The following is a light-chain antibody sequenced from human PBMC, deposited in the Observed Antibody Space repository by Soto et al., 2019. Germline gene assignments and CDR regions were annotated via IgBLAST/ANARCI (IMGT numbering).Light chain of an antibody. CDR2: KAS. CDR3: QQLALYPST. J-gene: IGKJ4*01. CDR1: QSISVW. V-gene: IGKV1-5*03. Sequence: DIQMTQSPSTLSASVGDRVTITCRASQSISVWLAWYQQKAGKAPNLLIYKASRLESGVPSRFSGSGSETEFTLTISGLQPGDSATYYCQQLALYPSTFGGGNKVDIK.